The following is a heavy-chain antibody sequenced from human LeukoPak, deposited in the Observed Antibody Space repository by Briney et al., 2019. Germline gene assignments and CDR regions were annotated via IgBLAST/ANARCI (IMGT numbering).Heavy chain of an antibody. CDR1: GFTFGYYA. V-gene: IGHV3-9*01. CDR2: ISWNSGSI. J-gene: IGHJ1*01. CDR3: AKDLMPSQIQLNSRYSSGWPYFQQ. D-gene: IGHD6-19*01. Sequence: GSSLSLSCAASGFTFGYYAMHWVRPAPGEGLEWGSGISWNSGSIGSADSVKGRFTISRANAKNSLYLQMNSPRAEDTALYSCAKDLMPSQIQLNSRYSSGWPYFQQWGQGTLVSVPS.